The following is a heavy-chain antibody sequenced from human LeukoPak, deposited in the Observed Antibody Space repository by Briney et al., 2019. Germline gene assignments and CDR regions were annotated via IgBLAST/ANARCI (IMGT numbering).Heavy chain of an antibody. D-gene: IGHD6-6*01. CDR3: ARGGAARPDF. J-gene: IGHJ4*02. CDR1: GFTFDDYA. V-gene: IGHV3-9*01. Sequence: GGSLRLSCAASGFTFDDYAMHWVRQAPGKGLEWVSGISWNSGSIGYADSVKGRFTISRDNAKNSLYLQMNSLRVEDTAVYYCARGGAARPDFWGQGTLVTVSS. CDR2: ISWNSGSI.